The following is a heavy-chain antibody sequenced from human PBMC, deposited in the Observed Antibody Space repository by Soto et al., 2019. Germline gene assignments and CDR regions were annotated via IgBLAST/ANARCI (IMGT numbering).Heavy chain of an antibody. CDR1: GFTFSSYS. Sequence: PGGSLRLSCAASGFTFSSYSMNWVRQAPGKGLEWVSYISSSSSTIYYADSVKGRFTISRDNAKNSLYLQMNSLRAEDTAVYYCARDLSPGYSSGWLDAFDIWGQGTMVTVSS. J-gene: IGHJ3*02. CDR2: ISSSSSTI. CDR3: ARDLSPGYSSGWLDAFDI. V-gene: IGHV3-48*01. D-gene: IGHD6-19*01.